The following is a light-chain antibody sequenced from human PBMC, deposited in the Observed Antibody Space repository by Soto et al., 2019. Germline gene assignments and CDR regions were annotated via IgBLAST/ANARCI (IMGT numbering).Light chain of an antibody. Sequence: QSALTQPPSASGSPGQSVTISCTGTSSDVGTHGYVSWYQQHAGKAPKLRIYDVTKRPSGVPDRFSGSKSANTASLTVSGLQAEDEAAYYCMCYAGGNNWVFGGGTKLTVL. CDR1: SSDVGTHGY. J-gene: IGLJ3*02. CDR2: DVT. V-gene: IGLV2-8*01. CDR3: MCYAGGNNWV.